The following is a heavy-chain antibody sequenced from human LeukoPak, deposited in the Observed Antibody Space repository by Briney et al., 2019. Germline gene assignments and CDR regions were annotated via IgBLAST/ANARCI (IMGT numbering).Heavy chain of an antibody. D-gene: IGHD6-13*01. CDR1: GDSVSSNSAA. Sequence: SPTLSLTCAISGDSVSSNSAAWNWIRQSPSRGLEWLGRTYYRSKWYNDYAVSVKSRITIDPDTSKNQFSLQLNSVTPEDTAVYYCARVRGITTAGTRAFDYWGQGTLVTVSS. CDR3: ARVRGITTAGTRAFDY. J-gene: IGHJ4*02. CDR2: TYYRSKWYN. V-gene: IGHV6-1*01.